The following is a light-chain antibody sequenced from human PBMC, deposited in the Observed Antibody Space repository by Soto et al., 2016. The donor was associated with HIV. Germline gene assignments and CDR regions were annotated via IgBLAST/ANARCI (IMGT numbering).Light chain of an antibody. CDR2: DDS. J-gene: IGLJ1*01. CDR1: NIGIKS. CDR3: QVWDSSSVHLEGV. Sequence: SYELTQPSSVSVAPGKVARITCGGNNIGIKSVHWYQHKPGQAPVLVVYDDSDRPSGIPERFSGSNSGNTATLTISRVEAGDEADYYCQVWDSSSVHLEGVFGTGTKVTVL. V-gene: IGLV3-21*03.